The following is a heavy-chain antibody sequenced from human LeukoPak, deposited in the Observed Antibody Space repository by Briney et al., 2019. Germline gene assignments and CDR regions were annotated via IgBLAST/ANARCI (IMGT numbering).Heavy chain of an antibody. J-gene: IGHJ4*02. CDR1: GGSISSYY. D-gene: IGHD6-13*01. CDR3: AREGRLSGYSCNWYYFDF. V-gene: IGHV4-59*01. CDR2: MYYSGST. Sequence: SETLSLTCTVSGGSISSYYWSWIRQPPGKGLEWIGYMYYSGSTSYNPSLKSRVTISVDTSRTRFSLKLSSVTAADTAVYYCAREGRLSGYSCNWYYFDFWGQGTLVTVSS.